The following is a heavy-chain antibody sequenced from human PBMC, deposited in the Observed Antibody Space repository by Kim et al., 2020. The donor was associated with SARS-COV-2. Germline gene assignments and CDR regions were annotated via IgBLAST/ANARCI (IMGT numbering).Heavy chain of an antibody. CDR3: ARDRGVVAARGDAFDI. J-gene: IGHJ3*02. D-gene: IGHD2-15*01. V-gene: IGHV1-69*13. CDR2: IIPIFGTA. Sequence: SVKVSCKASGGTFSSYAISWVRQAPGQGLEWMGGIIPIFGTANYAQKFQGRVTITADESTSTAYMELSSLRSEDTAVYYCARDRGVVAARGDAFDIWGQGTMVTVSS. CDR1: GGTFSSYA.